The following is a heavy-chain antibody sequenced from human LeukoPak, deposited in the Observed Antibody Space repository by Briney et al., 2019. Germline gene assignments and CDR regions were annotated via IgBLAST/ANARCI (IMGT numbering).Heavy chain of an antibody. CDR3: ARSYASGPDRYLDV. D-gene: IGHD3-10*01. V-gene: IGHV3-48*04. CDR1: GFTFSDYS. J-gene: IGHJ6*04. Sequence: GGSLRFSCAASGFTFSDYSMNWVRQAPGRGLEWIAYINSSSITIYHADSVKGRFGISRDNAKNSVYLQMNSLRGEDTALYYCARSYASGPDRYLDVWGKGTTVTVSS. CDR2: INSSSITI.